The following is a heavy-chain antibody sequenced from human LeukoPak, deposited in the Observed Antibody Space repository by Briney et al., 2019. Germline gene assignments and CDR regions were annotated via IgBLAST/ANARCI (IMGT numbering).Heavy chain of an antibody. D-gene: IGHD3-16*02. CDR2: ISSSGSTI. CDR3: ARGVGELSLGHYAMDV. CDR1: GFTFSDYY. J-gene: IGHJ6*02. Sequence: GGSPRLSCAASGFTFSDYYMSWIRQAPGKGLEWVSYISSSGSTIYYADSVKGRFTISRDNAKNSLYLQMSSLRTEDTAVYYCARGVGELSLGHYAMDVWGQGTPVTVSS. V-gene: IGHV3-11*04.